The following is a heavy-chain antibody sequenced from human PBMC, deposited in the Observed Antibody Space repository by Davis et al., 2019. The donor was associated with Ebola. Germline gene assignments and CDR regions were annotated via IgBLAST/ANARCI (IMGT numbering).Heavy chain of an antibody. D-gene: IGHD1-26*01. J-gene: IGHJ1*01. Sequence: GESLKIPCAASGFTFSSSAMTWVRQAPGKGLEWVSAISGDGFTTYYSDSVKGRFTISRDNSKNTLYLQMNSLRAEDTAVYYCARAPTWELLLSQYFQHWGQGTLVTVSS. CDR3: ARAPTWELLLSQYFQH. CDR2: ISGDGFTT. CDR1: GFTFSSSA. V-gene: IGHV3-23*01.